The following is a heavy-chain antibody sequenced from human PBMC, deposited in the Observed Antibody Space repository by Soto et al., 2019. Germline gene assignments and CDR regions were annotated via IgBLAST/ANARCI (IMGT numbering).Heavy chain of an antibody. J-gene: IGHJ4*02. Sequence: QVHLEQSGAEVRKPGTSLKLSCKASGGSFSTNDIDWVRQAPGQGLEWMGRIFPNVGTADYAQKFEGRLTIIADESTTTVYMDLSGLTSADTGVYFCARARYSRRGSTFDIWGQRTQVAVAA. CDR2: IFPNVGTA. CDR1: GGSFSTND. CDR3: ARARYSRRGSTFDI. D-gene: IGHD6-13*01. V-gene: IGHV1-69*01.